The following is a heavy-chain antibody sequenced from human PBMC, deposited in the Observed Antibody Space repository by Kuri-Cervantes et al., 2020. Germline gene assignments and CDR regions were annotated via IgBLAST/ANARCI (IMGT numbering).Heavy chain of an antibody. V-gene: IGHV4-61*01. CDR3: ARSLGFGRGGMDV. CDR1: GGSVSSGSYY. D-gene: IGHD3-10*01. J-gene: IGHJ6*02. Sequence: SETLSLTCTVSGGSVSSGSYYGSWIRQPPGKGLEWIGYIYYSGSTNYNPSLKSRVTISVDTSKNQFSLKLSSVTAADTAVYYCARSLGFGRGGMDVWGQGTTVTVSS. CDR2: IYYSGST.